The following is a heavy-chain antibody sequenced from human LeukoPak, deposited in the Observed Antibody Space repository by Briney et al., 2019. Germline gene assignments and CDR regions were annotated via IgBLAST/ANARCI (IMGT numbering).Heavy chain of an antibody. CDR2: INPNSGGT. CDR1: GYTFTGYY. V-gene: IGHV1-2*02. Sequence: ASVKVSCKASGYTFTGYYMHWVRQAPGQGLEWMGWINPNSGGTNYAQKFQGRVTMTRDTSISTAYIELSRLRSDDTAVYYCARIAPGGIEYYFDYWGQGTLVTVSS. CDR3: ARIAPGGIEYYFDY. J-gene: IGHJ4*02. D-gene: IGHD1-26*01.